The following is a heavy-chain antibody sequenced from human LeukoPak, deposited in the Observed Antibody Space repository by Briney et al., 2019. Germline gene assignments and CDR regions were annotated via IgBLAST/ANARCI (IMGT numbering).Heavy chain of an antibody. J-gene: IGHJ4*02. CDR3: ATAWSGD. CDR1: GYTFTEYY. D-gene: IGHD3-3*01. V-gene: IGHV1-69-2*01. CDR2: VNPEDGET. Sequence: ASGTISWKVAGYTFTEYYMHWVRQAPGKGREWMGLVNPEDGETMYAEKFQGRVTITAHTSTDTAYMELSSLRSEDTAVYYCATAWSGDWGQGTLVTVSS.